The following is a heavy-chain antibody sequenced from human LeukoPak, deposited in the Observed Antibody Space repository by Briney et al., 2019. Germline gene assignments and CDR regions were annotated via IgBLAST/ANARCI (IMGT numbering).Heavy chain of an antibody. CDR3: ASLTVASSFDY. J-gene: IGHJ4*02. D-gene: IGHD6-19*01. Sequence: PGGSLRLSCAASGFSFSICEMSWVRQAPGKGLEWVSNIGSSGTTIYYADSVKGRFTISRDNANNSLYLQMNSLRAEDTAVYYRASLTVASSFDYWGQGTLVTVSS. CDR1: GFSFSICE. CDR2: IGSSGTTI. V-gene: IGHV3-48*03.